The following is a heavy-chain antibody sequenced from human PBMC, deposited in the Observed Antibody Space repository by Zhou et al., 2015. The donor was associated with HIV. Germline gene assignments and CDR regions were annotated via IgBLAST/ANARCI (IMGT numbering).Heavy chain of an antibody. V-gene: IGHV3-74*01. J-gene: IGHJ6*03. CDR3: AKEILHSSSWPVYMDV. D-gene: IGHD6-13*01. CDR2: MNSDGSST. CDR1: GFTFSSYW. Sequence: EVQLLDSGGGLVQPGGSLRLSCAASGFTFSSYWMHWVRQAPGKGLVWVSRMNSDGSSTSYADSVKGRFTISRDNAKNTLYLQMNSLRVEDTAVYYCAKEILHSSSWPVYMDVWGKGTMVTVSS.